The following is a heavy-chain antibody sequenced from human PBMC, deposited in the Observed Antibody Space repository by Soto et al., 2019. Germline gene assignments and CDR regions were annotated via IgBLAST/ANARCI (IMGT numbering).Heavy chain of an antibody. Sequence: PGGSLRLSCAASGFTFSSYAMHWVRQAPGKGLEWVAVISYDGSNKYYADSVKGRFTISRDNSKNTLYLQMNSLRAEDTAVYYCARDLSGLLSYLTPNYYYYGMDVWGQGTTVTVSS. J-gene: IGHJ6*02. CDR3: ARDLSGLLSYLTPNYYYYGMDV. CDR2: ISYDGSNK. CDR1: GFTFSSYA. V-gene: IGHV3-30-3*01. D-gene: IGHD1-26*01.